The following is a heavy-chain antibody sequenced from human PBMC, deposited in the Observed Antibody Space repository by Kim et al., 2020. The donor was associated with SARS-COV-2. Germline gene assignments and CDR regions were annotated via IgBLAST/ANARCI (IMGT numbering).Heavy chain of an antibody. V-gene: IGHV1-3*04. J-gene: IGHJ4*02. CDR3: ARGGPFSGSGSPFDY. D-gene: IGHD3-10*01. CDR1: GYTFSKNG. Sequence: ASVKVSCKASGYTFSKNGIDWVRQAPGQRLEWMGRSHIGEGNTEYSEKFYDRVTITRDTSASASYLELRRLTAEDSGVYYCARGGPFSGSGSPFDYWGQG. CDR2: SHIGEGNT.